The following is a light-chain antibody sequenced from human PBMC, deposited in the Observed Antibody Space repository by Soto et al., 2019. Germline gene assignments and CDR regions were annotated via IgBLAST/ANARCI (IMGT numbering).Light chain of an antibody. V-gene: IGLV2-14*01. CDR2: EVS. Sequence: SALTQPASVSGSPGQSITVSCTGTSSDIGGHKNVSWYQQHPGKVPKLIIYEVSNRPSGVSNRFSGSKSGNTASLTVSGLQAEDEADYYCCSYPTTSTVVFGGGTKLTVL. CDR3: CSYPTTSTVV. CDR1: SSDIGGHKN. J-gene: IGLJ2*01.